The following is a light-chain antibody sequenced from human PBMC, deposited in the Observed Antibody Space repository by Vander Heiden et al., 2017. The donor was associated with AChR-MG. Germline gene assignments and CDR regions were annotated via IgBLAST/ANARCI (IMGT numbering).Light chain of an antibody. V-gene: IGLV1-47*01. J-gene: IGLJ3*02. Sequence: QSVLTQPPSTSGTPGQRVTISCSGSSSNLGSNYVYWYQQLPGTAPKLLIYRNNQRPSGVPDRLSGSKSDTSASLAISRLRSEDEADYYCAAWDDSLSVVVFGGGTKLTVL. CDR3: AAWDDSLSVVV. CDR1: SSNLGSNY. CDR2: RNN.